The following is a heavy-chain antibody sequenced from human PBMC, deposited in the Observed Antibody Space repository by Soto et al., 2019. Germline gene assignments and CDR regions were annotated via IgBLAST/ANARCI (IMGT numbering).Heavy chain of an antibody. CDR2: ISGSGSTI. CDR1: GFTFSDYY. V-gene: IGHV3-11*01. CDR3: AQGSSSSRPYYFDY. J-gene: IGHJ4*02. D-gene: IGHD3-10*01. Sequence: GGSLRLSCAASGFTFSDYYMSWIRQAPGKGLEWVSYISGSGSTIYYADSLKGRFTISRDNAKNPLYLQMNSLRAEDTAVYHGAQGSSSSRPYYFDYWGQGALVTVSS.